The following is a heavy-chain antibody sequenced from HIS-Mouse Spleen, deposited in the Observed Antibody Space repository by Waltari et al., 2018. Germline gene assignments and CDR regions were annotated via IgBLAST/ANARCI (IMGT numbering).Heavy chain of an antibody. CDR1: GYSISSGYY. CDR3: AREVDWKDGLDP. D-gene: IGHD1-1*01. Sequence: QVQLQESGPGLVKPSETLSLTCTVSGYSISSGYYWGWIRQPPGKGLEWIGSSYHSGSTYYNPSLKSRVTIAVDTSKNQFSLKLSSVTAADTAVYYCAREVDWKDGLDPWGQGTLVTVSS. V-gene: IGHV4-38-2*02. CDR2: SYHSGST. J-gene: IGHJ5*02.